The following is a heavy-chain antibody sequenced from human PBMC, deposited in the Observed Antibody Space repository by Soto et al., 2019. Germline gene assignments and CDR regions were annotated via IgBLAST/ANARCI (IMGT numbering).Heavy chain of an antibody. CDR2: IYYTGST. V-gene: IGHV4-61*01. Sequence: PSETLSLTCTVSGGSVNTAPYHWSGIRQSPRNGLEWIGNIYYTGSTNYNPSFESRVAISLDTSNNQFSLRLTSLTAADTAVYFCARDHHSYYDTSGYYPYFDFWGQGTLVTVSS. J-gene: IGHJ4*02. D-gene: IGHD3-22*01. CDR1: GGSVNTAPYH. CDR3: ARDHHSYYDTSGYYPYFDF.